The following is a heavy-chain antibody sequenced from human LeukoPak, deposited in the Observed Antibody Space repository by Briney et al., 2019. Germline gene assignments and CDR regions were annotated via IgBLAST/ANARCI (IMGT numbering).Heavy chain of an antibody. D-gene: IGHD4-17*01. CDR3: AKVVDGDYEDY. Sequence: GGSLRLSCAASGFTFSSYSMNWVRQAPGKGLEWVSSISSSSSYIYYADSVKGRFTISRDNAKNSLYLQMNSLRAEDTAVYYCAKVVDGDYEDYWGQGTLVTVSS. CDR2: ISSSSSYI. V-gene: IGHV3-21*04. J-gene: IGHJ4*02. CDR1: GFTFSSYS.